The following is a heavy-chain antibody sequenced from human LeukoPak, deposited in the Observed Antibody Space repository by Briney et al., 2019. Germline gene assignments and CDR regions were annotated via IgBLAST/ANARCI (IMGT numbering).Heavy chain of an antibody. V-gene: IGHV3-9*01. D-gene: IGHD3-3*01. CDR3: AKGVRFLEWLFDY. J-gene: IGHJ4*02. CDR1: GFTFDDYA. CDR2: ISWNSGSI. Sequence: GRSLRLSCAASGFTFDDYAMPWVRQAPGKGLEWVSGISWNSGSIGYADSVKGRFTISRDNAKSSLYLQMNSLRAEDTALYYCAKGVRFLEWLFDYWGQGTLVTVSS.